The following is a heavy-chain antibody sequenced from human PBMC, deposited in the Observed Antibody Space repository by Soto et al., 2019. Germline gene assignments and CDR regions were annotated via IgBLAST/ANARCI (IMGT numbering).Heavy chain of an antibody. V-gene: IGHV3-21*01. D-gene: IGHD6-13*01. CDR2: ISSSSSYI. Sequence: GGSLRLSCAASGFTFSSHTMNWVRQAPGKGLEWVSSISSSSSYIYYADSVKGRFTISRDNAKNSLYLQMNSLRAEDTAVYYCARGPNSSSWYLYFDYWGQGTLVTVSS. CDR3: ARGPNSSSWYLYFDY. CDR1: GFTFSSHT. J-gene: IGHJ4*02.